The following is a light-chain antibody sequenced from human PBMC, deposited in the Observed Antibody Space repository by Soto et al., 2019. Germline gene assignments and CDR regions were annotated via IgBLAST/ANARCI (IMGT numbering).Light chain of an antibody. Sequence: EIVLTQSPGTLSLSPGERATLSFRASQSVRSERLAWYQQKRGQAPTLLIFDASSRASGTPERFSGSGSGTDFTLTISRLGPEDFAVYYCQQYGRTPITFGQGTRLEIK. CDR3: QQYGRTPIT. CDR1: QSVRSER. V-gene: IGKV3-20*01. J-gene: IGKJ5*01. CDR2: DAS.